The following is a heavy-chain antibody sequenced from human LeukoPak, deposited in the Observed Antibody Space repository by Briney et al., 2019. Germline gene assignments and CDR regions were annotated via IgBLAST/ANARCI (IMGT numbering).Heavy chain of an antibody. J-gene: IGHJ3*02. D-gene: IGHD4-17*01. V-gene: IGHV4-59*08. CDR2: TYYCGST. CDR3: ARRATVPTVAFDI. CDR1: GGSFSIYY. Sequence: PSGTLPLTCSVSGGSFSIYYWSWIRQPPGKGLERIGYTYYCGSTNYNPSLKSRVTISVDTSKNQFSLKPSSVTAPDTAVYYCARRATVPTVAFDILGQGTMLTVSS.